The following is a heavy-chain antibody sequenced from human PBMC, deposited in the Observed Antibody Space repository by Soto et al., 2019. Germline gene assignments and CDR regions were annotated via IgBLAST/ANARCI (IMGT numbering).Heavy chain of an antibody. J-gene: IGHJ4*02. V-gene: IGHV3-23*01. D-gene: IGHD3-22*01. CDR2: ISDSGGST. CDR3: GKPISGYYAPSDH. Sequence: EVQLLESGGGLVQPGGSLRISCAASGFTFSSFAMSWVRQAPGKGLEWVSVISDSGGSTYYADSVRGRFTISRDNSKSTLFLQMNSLRGDDTAIYYCGKPISGYYAPSDHWGQGTQVTVSS. CDR1: GFTFSSFA.